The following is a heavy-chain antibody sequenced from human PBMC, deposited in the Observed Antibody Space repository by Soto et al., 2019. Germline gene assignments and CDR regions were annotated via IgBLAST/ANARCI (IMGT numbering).Heavy chain of an antibody. CDR2: IYHSGST. D-gene: IGHD2-8*01. Sequence: SETLSLTCTVSGGSISSYYWSWIRQPPGKGLEWIGYIYHSGSTYYNPSLKSRVTISVDGSKNQFSLKLSSVTAADTAVYYCARGAPVRFDPWGQGTLVTVLL. CDR1: GGSISSYY. J-gene: IGHJ5*02. V-gene: IGHV4-59*12. CDR3: ARGAPVRFDP.